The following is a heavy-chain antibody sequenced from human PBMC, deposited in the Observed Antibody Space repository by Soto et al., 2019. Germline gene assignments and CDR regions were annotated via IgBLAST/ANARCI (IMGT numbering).Heavy chain of an antibody. CDR3: ARGDGDYGRRLDP. CDR2: IYDGGRT. CDR1: GFPVSTNY. V-gene: IGHV3-66*01. Sequence: EVQLVESGGGLVQPGGSLRLSCAASGFPVSTNYVSWVRQAPGKGLEWVSIIYDGGRTYYADSVKGRFTISRDNFKNMLYLQMNSLRAEDTAVYYCARGDGDYGRRLDPWGQGTLVTVSS. J-gene: IGHJ5*01. D-gene: IGHD4-17*01.